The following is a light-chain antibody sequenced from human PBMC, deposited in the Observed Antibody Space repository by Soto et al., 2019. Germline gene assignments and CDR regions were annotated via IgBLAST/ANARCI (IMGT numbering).Light chain of an antibody. J-gene: IGLJ1*01. CDR2: AVS. CDR3: SSYAGSNNLV. V-gene: IGLV2-8*01. Sequence: QSALTHPPSASGSPGPSVTISCTGTSSDVGGYNYVSWYQQHPGKSPKVLIYAVSTRPSGVPDRFSGSKSGNTASLTVSGLQADDEADYYCSSYAGSNNLVFGTGTKVTVL. CDR1: SSDVGGYNY.